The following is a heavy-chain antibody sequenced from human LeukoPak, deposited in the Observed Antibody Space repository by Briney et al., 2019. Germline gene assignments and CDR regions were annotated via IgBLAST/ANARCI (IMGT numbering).Heavy chain of an antibody. V-gene: IGHV4-34*01. Sequence: SETLSLTCAVYGGSFSGYYWSWIRQPPGKGLEWIGEINHSGSTNYNPSLKSRVTISVDTSKNQFSLKLSSVTAADTAVYYCVRGGSGGSPILGRANDYWGQGTLVTVSS. J-gene: IGHJ4*02. CDR3: VRGGSGGSPILGRANDY. D-gene: IGHD2-15*01. CDR2: INHSGST. CDR1: GGSFSGYY.